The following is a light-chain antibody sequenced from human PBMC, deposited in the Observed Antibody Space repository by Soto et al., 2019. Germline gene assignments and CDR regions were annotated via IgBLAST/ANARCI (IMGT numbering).Light chain of an antibody. CDR2: WAS. CDR3: HQYALGPWT. V-gene: IGKV4-1*01. J-gene: IGKJ1*01. Sequence: DIVVTQSPESLAVSLGERATIHCTSSQSVLYTANNENYLAWFQQKPGQPPKLLIYWASTRESGVPDRFSGRGSGTDFTLTISSLQAEDVAVYYCHQYALGPWTFGQGTKVEIK. CDR1: QSVLYTANNENY.